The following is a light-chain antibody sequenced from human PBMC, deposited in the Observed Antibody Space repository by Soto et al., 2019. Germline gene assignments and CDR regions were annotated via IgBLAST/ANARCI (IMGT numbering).Light chain of an antibody. CDR2: GAS. V-gene: IGKV3-15*01. CDR3: HQYNNRPPYT. J-gene: IGKJ2*01. Sequence: EIVLTQSPGTLSVSLGERATLSCRASQSVGPNLAWYQQRPGQAPRLLIYGASKRATGVTARFSGRGSGTEFTLTITSLQSEDFAVYYCHQYNNRPPYTFGQGTHLEIK. CDR1: QSVGPN.